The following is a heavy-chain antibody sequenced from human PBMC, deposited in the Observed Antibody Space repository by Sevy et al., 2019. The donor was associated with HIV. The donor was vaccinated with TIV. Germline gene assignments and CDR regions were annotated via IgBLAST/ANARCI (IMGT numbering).Heavy chain of an antibody. J-gene: IGHJ6*02. Sequence: GGSLRLSCAASGFTFDDYAMHWVRQAPGKGLEWVSGISWNSGSIGYADSVKGRFTISRDNAKNSLYLQMNSLRAEDTALYYCAKVMGYCGSTSCWYGMDVWGQGTTVTVSS. V-gene: IGHV3-9*01. CDR1: GFTFDDYA. D-gene: IGHD2-2*01. CDR3: AKVMGYCGSTSCWYGMDV. CDR2: ISWNSGSI.